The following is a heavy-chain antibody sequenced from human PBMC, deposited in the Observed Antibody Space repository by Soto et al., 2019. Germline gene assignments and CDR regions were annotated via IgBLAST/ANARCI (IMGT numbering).Heavy chain of an antibody. CDR2: IYHSGST. J-gene: IGHJ5*02. CDR1: GGSISSGGYS. V-gene: IGHV4-30-2*01. D-gene: IGHD4-17*01. Sequence: PSETLSLTFAVSGGSISSGGYSWGWIRQPPGKGLEWIGYIYHSGSTYYNPSLKSRVTISVDSSKNQFSLKLSSVTAADTAVYYCARGMTTVTDLWGQGTLVTVSS. CDR3: ARGMTTVTDL.